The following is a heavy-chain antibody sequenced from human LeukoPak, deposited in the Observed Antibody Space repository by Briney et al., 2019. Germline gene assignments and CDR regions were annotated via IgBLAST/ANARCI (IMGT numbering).Heavy chain of an antibody. D-gene: IGHD3-22*01. J-gene: IGHJ4*02. CDR3: ARWLVSGYSDY. Sequence: SETLSLTCTVSGASITAYYWSWIRQPPGKGLEWIGYIYYSGSTTYNPSLKSRVTISVGSSKKQFSLKLSSVVAADTAVYYCARWLVSGYSDYWGQGTLVTVSS. CDR1: GASITAYY. V-gene: IGHV4-59*01. CDR2: IYYSGST.